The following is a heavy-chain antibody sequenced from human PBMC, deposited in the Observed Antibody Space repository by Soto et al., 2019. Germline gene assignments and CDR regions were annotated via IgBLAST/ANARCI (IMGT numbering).Heavy chain of an antibody. Sequence: SETLSLTCTVSGGSISSYYWSWIRQPPGKGLELIGYIYYSGSTNYNPSLNIRVTISVVTSKNQFSLKLSSVTAADTAVYYCARAPLAAAYYFDYWGQGTLVTVSS. CDR3: ARAPLAAAYYFDY. CDR1: GGSISSYY. CDR2: IYYSGST. J-gene: IGHJ4*02. D-gene: IGHD6-13*01. V-gene: IGHV4-59*01.